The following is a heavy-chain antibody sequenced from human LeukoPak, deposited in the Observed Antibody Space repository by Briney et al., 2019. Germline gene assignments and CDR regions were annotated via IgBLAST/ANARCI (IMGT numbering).Heavy chain of an antibody. CDR1: GYSISSGYY. D-gene: IGHD3-22*01. CDR2: IYHSGST. Sequence: SETLSLTCTVSGYSISSGYYWGWIRQPPGKGLEWIGSIYHSGSTYYNPSLKSRVTISVGTSKNQFSLKLSSVTAADTAVYYCARHGSVSSGASVWGQGSLVTVSS. V-gene: IGHV4-38-2*02. CDR3: ARHGSVSSGASV. J-gene: IGHJ4*02.